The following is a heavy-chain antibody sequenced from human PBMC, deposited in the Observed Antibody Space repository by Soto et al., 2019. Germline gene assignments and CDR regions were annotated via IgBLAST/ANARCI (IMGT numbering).Heavy chain of an antibody. CDR1: GYTFNSYG. CDR2: ISAYNSNT. Sequence: QVQLVQSGAELKKPGASVKVSCKPSGYTFNSYGITWVRQAPGQGLEWMGWISAYNSNTVYAQRPXGXVXXTTDTSTSTAYMELRSLRSDDTAVYYCARGAPHDYWGQGTLVTVSS. CDR3: ARGAPHDY. J-gene: IGHJ4*02. V-gene: IGHV1-18*01.